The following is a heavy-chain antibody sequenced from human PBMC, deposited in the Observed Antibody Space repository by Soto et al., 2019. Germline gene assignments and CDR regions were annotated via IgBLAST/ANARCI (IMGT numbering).Heavy chain of an antibody. CDR3: ARLCNSPSTHCLYGMDV. V-gene: IGHV1-69*13. J-gene: IGHJ6*02. CDR2: IIPIFGTA. Sequence: ASVKVSCKSSGCTFSSYAISCVRQAPGQGLEWMGGIIPIFGTANYAQKFQGRVTITADESTSTAYMELSSLRSEDTAVYYCARLCNSPSTHCLYGMDVWGQGTTVTVSS. D-gene: IGHD4-4*01. CDR1: GCTFSSYA.